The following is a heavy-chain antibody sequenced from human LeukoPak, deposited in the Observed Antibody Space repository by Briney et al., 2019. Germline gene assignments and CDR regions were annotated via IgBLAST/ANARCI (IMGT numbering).Heavy chain of an antibody. CDR3: ARVYGYGYSPYWYFDL. V-gene: IGHV4-38-2*02. D-gene: IGHD5-18*01. CDR2: IYHSGST. J-gene: IGHJ2*01. CDR1: GYSISSGYY. Sequence: SETLSLTCTVSGYSISSGYYWGWIRQPPGKGLEWIGSIYHSGSTYYNPSLKSRVTISVDTSKNQFSLKLSSVTAADTAVYYCARVYGYGYSPYWYFDLWGRGTLVTVSS.